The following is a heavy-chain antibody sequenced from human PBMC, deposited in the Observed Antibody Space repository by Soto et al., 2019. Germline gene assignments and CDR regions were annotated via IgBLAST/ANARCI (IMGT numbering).Heavy chain of an antibody. CDR2: ISGSGGST. CDR1: GFTFSTYA. J-gene: IGHJ4*02. V-gene: IGHV3-23*01. Sequence: EVQLLESGGGLVQPGGSLRLSCAASGFTFSTYAMSWVRQAPGKGLEWVSAISGSGGSTYYADSVKGRFTISRDSSKNTLYLQMNSLRAEDTGVYYCAKDRDFWGGYYKHGGFDCWGQGTLVTVSS. D-gene: IGHD3-3*01. CDR3: AKDRDFWGGYYKHGGFDC.